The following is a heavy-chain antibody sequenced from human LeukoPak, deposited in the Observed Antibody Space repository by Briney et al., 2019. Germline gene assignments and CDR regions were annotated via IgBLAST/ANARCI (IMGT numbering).Heavy chain of an antibody. V-gene: IGHV4-28*03. J-gene: IGHJ4*02. Sequence: SETLSLTCAVSGYTISSSNWWGWIRQPPGKGLEWIGYIYYSESTNYNPSLKSRVTMSVDTSKNQFSLKLSSVTAADTAVYYCAREGTTNFDYWGQGTLVTVSS. CDR3: AREGTTNFDY. CDR2: IYYSEST. CDR1: GYTISSSNW. D-gene: IGHD4-11*01.